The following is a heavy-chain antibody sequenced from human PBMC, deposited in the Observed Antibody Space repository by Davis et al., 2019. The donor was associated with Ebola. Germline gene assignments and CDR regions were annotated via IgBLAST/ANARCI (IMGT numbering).Heavy chain of an antibody. CDR2: INNSGGVS. CDR1: GFTFSSYS. CDR3: ARASGSYYFDY. V-gene: IGHV3-23*01. D-gene: IGHD1-26*01. Sequence: GESLKISCAASGFTFSSYSMTWVRQAPGKGLEWVSVINNSGGVSYYADSVKGRFTISRDNSKNTLYLQMNSLRAEDTAVYYCARASGSYYFDYWGQGTLVTVSS. J-gene: IGHJ4*02.